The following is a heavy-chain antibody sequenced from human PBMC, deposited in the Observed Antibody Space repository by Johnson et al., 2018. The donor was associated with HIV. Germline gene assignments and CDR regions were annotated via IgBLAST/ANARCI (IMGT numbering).Heavy chain of an antibody. CDR1: GFTFSGSA. CDR3: ARGGSIAARREAFDI. D-gene: IGHD6-6*01. CDR2: IRGRANPYAT. J-gene: IGHJ3*02. Sequence: VQLVESGGGLVQPGGSLELSCAASGFTFSGSAMHWVRQASGQGLEWVGRIRGRANPYATAYAASLKGRFTISRENAKNSLILQRNSLRAEDTAVYYCARGGSIAARREAFDIWGQGTMVTVSS. V-gene: IGHV3-73*02.